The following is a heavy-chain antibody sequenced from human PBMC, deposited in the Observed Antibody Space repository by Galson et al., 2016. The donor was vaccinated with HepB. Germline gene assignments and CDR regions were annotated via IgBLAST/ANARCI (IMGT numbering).Heavy chain of an antibody. V-gene: IGHV3-30*03. CDR2: ISSDGSDK. D-gene: IGHD6-6*01. Sequence: SLRLSCAASGFTFSSYAMSWFRQAPGKGLEWVAVISSDGSDKLYVDSVKGRFTISRDNTTNSLYLQMDSLRAEDTAVYYCARGGGQLARNYYFDYWGQGTLVTVSS. CDR3: ARGGGQLARNYYFDY. CDR1: GFTFSSYA. J-gene: IGHJ4*02.